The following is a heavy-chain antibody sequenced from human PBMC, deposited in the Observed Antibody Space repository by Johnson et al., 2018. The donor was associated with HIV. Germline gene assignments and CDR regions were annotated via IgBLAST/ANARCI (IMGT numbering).Heavy chain of an antibody. CDR1: GFTFDDYA. CDR2: ISWNSGSI. Sequence: QPVESGGGLVQPGRSLRLSCAASGFTFDDYAMHCVRQAPGKGLEWVSGISWNSGSIGYADSVKGRFTISRDNAKNSLYLQMNSLRAEDTAVYYCARDRYCSGGSCYLRSRADAFDIWGQGTMVTVSS. D-gene: IGHD2-15*01. J-gene: IGHJ3*02. CDR3: ARDRYCSGGSCYLRSRADAFDI. V-gene: IGHV3-9*01.